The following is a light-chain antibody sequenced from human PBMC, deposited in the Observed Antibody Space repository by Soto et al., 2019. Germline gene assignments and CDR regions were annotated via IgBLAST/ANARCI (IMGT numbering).Light chain of an antibody. CDR3: LQYNTYPWT. V-gene: IGKV1-17*01. CDR2: AAS. Sequence: DIQMTQSPSSLSASVENRVTLTSRPSRALGKDLDWYQQKPAKAPERLIYAASSLQSGVPSRFSGSGSGTEFTLTISSLQAEDFATYYCLQYNTYPWTFGQGTKVEIK. CDR1: RALGKD. J-gene: IGKJ1*01.